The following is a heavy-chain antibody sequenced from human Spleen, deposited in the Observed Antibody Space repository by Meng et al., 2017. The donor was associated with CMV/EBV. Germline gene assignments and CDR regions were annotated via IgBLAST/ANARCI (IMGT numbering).Heavy chain of an antibody. V-gene: IGHV3-30-3*01. J-gene: IGHJ5*02. CDR1: GFTFTTYA. Sequence: GASGFTFTTYAMYWVRQAPGKGLEWVAVISYDGSNTYFADSVKGRFTISRDNSKNTLYLQMNSLRAEDTAVYYCARESSTTGIRFDPWGQGTLVTVSS. CDR3: ARESSTTGIRFDP. CDR2: ISYDGSNT. D-gene: IGHD2-8*02.